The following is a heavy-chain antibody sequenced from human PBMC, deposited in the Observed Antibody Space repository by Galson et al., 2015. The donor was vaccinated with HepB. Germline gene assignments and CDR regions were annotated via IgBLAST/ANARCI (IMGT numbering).Heavy chain of an antibody. D-gene: IGHD4-17*01. V-gene: IGHV3-66*01. CDR2: IYSGGST. CDR1: GFTVSSNY. J-gene: IGHJ3*02. Sequence: SLRLSCAASGFTVSSNYMSWVRQAPGKGLEWVSVIYSGGSTYYADSVKGRFTISRDNSKNTLYLQMNSLRAEDTAVYYCARANTVNDAFDIWGQGTMVTVSS. CDR3: ARANTVNDAFDI.